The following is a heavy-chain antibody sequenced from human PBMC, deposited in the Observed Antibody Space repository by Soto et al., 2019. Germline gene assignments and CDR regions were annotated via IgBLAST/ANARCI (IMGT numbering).Heavy chain of an antibody. J-gene: IGHJ3*02. CDR2: LGGGGVDT. Sequence: EVQLLESGGGLAQPGGSLRLSCEASGFTFSSYAMSWVRQAPGKGLEWVSSLGGGGVDTYYADSVKGRFTVSRDNSGKTHYSQMHRSREKDPALYYCAKDAVPYNGVWDPFDMRGKGTKVIVSS. CDR3: AKDAVPYNGVWDPFDM. CDR1: GFTFSSYA. V-gene: IGHV3-23*01. D-gene: IGHD2-8*01.